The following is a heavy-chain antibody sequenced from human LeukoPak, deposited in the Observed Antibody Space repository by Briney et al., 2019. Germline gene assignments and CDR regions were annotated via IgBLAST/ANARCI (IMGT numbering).Heavy chain of an antibody. CDR2: ISYDGSNK. Sequence: GGSLRLSCAASGFTFSSYAMHWVRQAPGKGLERVAVISYDGSNKYYADSVKGRFTISRDNSKNTLYLQMNSLRAEDTAVYYCARNQDDSSDYYYFDYWGQGTLVTVSS. CDR3: ARNQDDSSDYYYFDY. CDR1: GFTFSSYA. J-gene: IGHJ4*02. D-gene: IGHD3-22*01. V-gene: IGHV3-30*04.